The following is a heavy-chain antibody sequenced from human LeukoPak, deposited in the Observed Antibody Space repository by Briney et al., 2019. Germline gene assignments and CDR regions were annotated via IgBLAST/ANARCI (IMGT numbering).Heavy chain of an antibody. D-gene: IGHD3-22*01. CDR2: FDPEDGGT. Sequence: GASVKVSCKVSGYTLTELSMHWVRQAPGKGLEWMGGFDPEDGGTIYAQKFQGRVTMTEDTSTDTAYMELSSLRSEDTAVYYCATAGYYYDSSGYYVYYFDYWGQGTLVTVSS. V-gene: IGHV1-24*01. J-gene: IGHJ4*02. CDR3: ATAGYYYDSSGYYVYYFDY. CDR1: GYTLTELS.